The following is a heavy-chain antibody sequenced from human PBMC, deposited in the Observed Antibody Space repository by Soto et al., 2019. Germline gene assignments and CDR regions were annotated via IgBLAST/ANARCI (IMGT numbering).Heavy chain of an antibody. CDR1: GYTFASYG. CDR2: ISAYNGNT. J-gene: IGHJ6*03. CDR3: AGEGVEVAGTYYYYYMDV. D-gene: IGHD6-19*01. V-gene: IGHV1-18*01. Sequence: ASVKVSCKASGYTFASYGISWVRQAPGQGLEWMGWISAYNGNTNYAQKLQGRVTMTTDTSTSTAYMELRSLRSDDTAVYYCAGEGVEVAGTYYYYYMDVWGKGTTVTVSS.